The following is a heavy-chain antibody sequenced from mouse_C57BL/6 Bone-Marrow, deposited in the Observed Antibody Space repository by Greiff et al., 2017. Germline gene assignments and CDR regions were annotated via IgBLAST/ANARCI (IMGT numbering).Heavy chain of an antibody. Sequence: QVQLQQPGAELVKPGASVKMSCKASGYTFTSYWITWVKQRPGQGLEWIGDIYPGSGSTNYNEQFKSKATLTVAQSSSTAYMQRSSLTSEDSAVYYCARPYTSNDWYFDGWGTGTTVTVAS. J-gene: IGHJ1*03. V-gene: IGHV1-55*01. D-gene: IGHD2-5*01. CDR3: ARPYTSNDWYFDG. CDR1: GYTFTSYW. CDR2: IYPGSGST.